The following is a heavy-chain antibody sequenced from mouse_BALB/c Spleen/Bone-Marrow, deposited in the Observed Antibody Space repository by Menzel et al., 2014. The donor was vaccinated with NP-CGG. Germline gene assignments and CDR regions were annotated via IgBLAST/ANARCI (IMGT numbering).Heavy chain of an antibody. J-gene: IGHJ2*01. Sequence: QVHVKQSGAELVRPGVSVKISCKGSGHTFTDYALHWVKQSHAKSLEWIGIISTYYGDASYNQKFKGKATMTVDKSSSTAYMELARLTSEDSAIYYCARVSYDYFDYWGQGTTLTVSS. V-gene: IGHV1S137*01. CDR2: ISTYYGDA. D-gene: IGHD1-1*01. CDR1: GHTFTDYA. CDR3: ARVSYDYFDY.